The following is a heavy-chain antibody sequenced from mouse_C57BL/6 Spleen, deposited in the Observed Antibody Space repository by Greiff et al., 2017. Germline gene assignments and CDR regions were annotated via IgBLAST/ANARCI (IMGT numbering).Heavy chain of an antibody. J-gene: IGHJ4*01. CDR3: ARDRNVYYAMDY. CDR1: GFTFSSYA. Sequence: DVQLVESGGGLVKPGGSLKLSCAASGFTFSSYAMSWVRQTPEKRLEWVATISDGGSYTYYPDNVKGRFTISRDNAKNNLYLQMSHLKSEDTAMYYCARDRNVYYAMDYWGQGTSVTVSS. CDR2: ISDGGSYT. V-gene: IGHV5-4*01.